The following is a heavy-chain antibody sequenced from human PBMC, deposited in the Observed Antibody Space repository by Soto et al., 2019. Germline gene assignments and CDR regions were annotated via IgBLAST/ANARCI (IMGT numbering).Heavy chain of an antibody. CDR1: GGSIISTSYY. D-gene: IGHD2-8*02. CDR2: IYYSGST. V-gene: IGHV4-39*02. J-gene: IGHJ4*02. Sequence: SETLSLTCTVSGGSIISTSYYWGWIRQPPGKGLEWIGSIYYSGSTYYNPSLKSRVTISVDTSKNQFSLKLTSVTAADTAVYYCARDKITGLFDYWGQGTLVTSPQ. CDR3: ARDKITGLFDY.